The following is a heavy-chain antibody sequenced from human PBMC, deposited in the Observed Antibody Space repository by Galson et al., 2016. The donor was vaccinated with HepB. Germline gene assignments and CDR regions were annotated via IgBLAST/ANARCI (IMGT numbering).Heavy chain of an antibody. D-gene: IGHD2-2*01. Sequence: SLRLSCAASGFTFRSYGMHWIRQAPGKGLEWVAVIWYDESNKFYAESGKGRFTISRDNSKNTLYLQMNSLTADDTAMYYCARDPQRYCSSTSCYTGWFDPWGQGTLVTVSS. CDR2: IWYDESNK. J-gene: IGHJ5*02. V-gene: IGHV3-33*01. CDR1: GFTFRSYG. CDR3: ARDPQRYCSSTSCYTGWFDP.